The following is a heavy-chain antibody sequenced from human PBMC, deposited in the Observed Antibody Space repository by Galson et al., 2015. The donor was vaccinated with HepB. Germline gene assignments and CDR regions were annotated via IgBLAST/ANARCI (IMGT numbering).Heavy chain of an antibody. CDR2: ISAYNGNT. V-gene: IGHV1-18*04. CDR1: GYTFTSYG. Sequence: SVKVSCKASGYTFTSYGISWVRQAPGQGLEWMGWISAYNGNTNYAQKLQGRVTMTTDTSTSTAYMELRSLRSDDTAVYYCARDSGRVRTESITMIVTPNYWDFDYWGQGTLVTVSS. J-gene: IGHJ4*02. CDR3: ARDSGRVRTESITMIVTPNYWDFDY. D-gene: IGHD3-22*01.